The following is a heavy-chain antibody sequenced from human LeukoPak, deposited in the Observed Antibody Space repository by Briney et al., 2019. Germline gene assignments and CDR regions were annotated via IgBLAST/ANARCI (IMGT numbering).Heavy chain of an antibody. CDR3: ARGGYSYGRYGYFDY. CDR1: GGSISSYY. D-gene: IGHD5-18*01. J-gene: IGHJ4*02. V-gene: IGHV4-59*01. CDR2: IYYSGNT. Sequence: SETLSLTCTVSGGSISSYYWSWIRQPPGKGLEWIGYIYYSGNTNYNPSLKSRVTISVDTSKNQFSLKLSSVTAADTAVYYCARGGYSYGRYGYFDYWGQGTLVTVSS.